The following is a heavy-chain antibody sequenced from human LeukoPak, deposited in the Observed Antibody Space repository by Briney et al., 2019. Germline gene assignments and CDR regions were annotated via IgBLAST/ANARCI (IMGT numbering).Heavy chain of an antibody. CDR1: GYTFTSYG. J-gene: IGHJ4*02. Sequence: ASVKVSCKASGYTFTSYGISWVRQAPGQGLEWMGWIGAYNGNTNYAQKLQGRVTMTTDTSTSTAYMELRSLRSDDTAVYYCARDSCSGGSCYFDYWGQGTLVTVSS. CDR3: ARDSCSGGSCYFDY. CDR2: IGAYNGNT. D-gene: IGHD2-15*01. V-gene: IGHV1-18*01.